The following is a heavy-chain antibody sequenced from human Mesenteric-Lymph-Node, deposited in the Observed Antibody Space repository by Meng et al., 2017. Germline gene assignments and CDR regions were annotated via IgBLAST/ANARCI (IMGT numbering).Heavy chain of an antibody. CDR3: AREHLIVAAAGTNSLGSDD. Sequence: GASLTISCAASGFTFSHYPMHWVRPAPGKGLEWVAVIPYVGTDKYDADSVKGRVTIARDNSKDTRYVKMNSLRAEDTAVYYCAREHLIVAAAGTNSLGSDDWGQGTLVTVSS. V-gene: IGHV3-30*04. CDR1: GFTFSHYP. J-gene: IGHJ4*02. D-gene: IGHD6-13*01. CDR2: IPYVGTDK.